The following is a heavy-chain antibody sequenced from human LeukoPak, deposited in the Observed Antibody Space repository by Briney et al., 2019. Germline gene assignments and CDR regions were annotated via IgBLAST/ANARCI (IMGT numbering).Heavy chain of an antibody. CDR3: ARVAEYQHLRHLDY. V-gene: IGHV1-18*01. Sequence: GASVKVSCKASGDTFNAYGFTWVRQAPGQGLEWMGLISAYNGDTNYAQKFQGRVTMTTDTSTSTAYMELRSLRSDDTAVYYCARVAEYQHLRHLDYWGQGTLVTVSS. CDR1: GDTFNAYG. CDR2: ISAYNGDT. J-gene: IGHJ4*02. D-gene: IGHD2-2*01.